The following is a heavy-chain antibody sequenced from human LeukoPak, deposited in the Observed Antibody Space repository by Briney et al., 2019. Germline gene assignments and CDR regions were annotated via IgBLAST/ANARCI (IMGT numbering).Heavy chain of an antibody. CDR2: IIPILGIA. V-gene: IGHV1-69*04. CDR1: GGTFSSYA. CDR3: ASDMVRGVIKWPLQDV. Sequence: ASVKVSCKASGGTFSSYAISWVRQAPGQGLEWMGRIIPILGIANYAQKFQGRVTITADKSTSTAYMELSSLSSEDTAVYYCASDMVRGVIKWPLQDVWGQGTTVTVSS. J-gene: IGHJ6*02. D-gene: IGHD3-10*01.